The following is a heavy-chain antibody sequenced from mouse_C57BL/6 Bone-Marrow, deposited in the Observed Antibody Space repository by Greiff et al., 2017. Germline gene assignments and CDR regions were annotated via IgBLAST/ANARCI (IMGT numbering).Heavy chain of an antibody. J-gene: IGHJ1*03. CDR1: GYTFTSYW. V-gene: IGHV1-74*01. D-gene: IGHD1-1*01. CDR3: AISYYYGSSYDWYFDV. CDR2: IHPSDSDT. Sequence: QVQLQQPGAELVKPGASVKVSCKASGYTFTSYWMHWVKQRPGQGLEWIGRIHPSDSDTNYNQKFKGKATLTVDKSSSTAYVQLSSLTSEDSAVYYCAISYYYGSSYDWYFDVWGTGTTVTVSS.